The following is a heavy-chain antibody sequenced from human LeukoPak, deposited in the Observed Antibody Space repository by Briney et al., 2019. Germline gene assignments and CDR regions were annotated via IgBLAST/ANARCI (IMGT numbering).Heavy chain of an antibody. V-gene: IGHV3-11*04. CDR3: ARVTLGTYYFDY. D-gene: IGHD3-16*01. Sequence: GGSLRLSCAASGFTFSTYWMRWIRQAPGKGLEWVSYISSSGDTIYYADSVKGRFTISRDNAKNSLYLQMNSLRAEDTAVYYCARVTLGTYYFDYWGQGTLVTVSS. CDR2: ISSSGDTI. J-gene: IGHJ4*02. CDR1: GFTFSTYW.